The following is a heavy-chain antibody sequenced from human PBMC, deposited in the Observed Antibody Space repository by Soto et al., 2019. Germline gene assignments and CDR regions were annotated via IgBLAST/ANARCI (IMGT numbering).Heavy chain of an antibody. CDR2: IIPIFGTA. D-gene: IGHD6-6*01. V-gene: IGHV1-69*13. CDR3: ARGHPPHFRIAAPLFDY. Sequence: SVKVSCKASGGTFSSYAISWVRQAPGQGLEWMGGIIPIFGTANYAQKFQGRVTITADESTSTAYMELSSLRSEDTAVYYCARGHPPHFRIAAPLFDYWGQGTLVTVSS. CDR1: GGTFSSYA. J-gene: IGHJ4*02.